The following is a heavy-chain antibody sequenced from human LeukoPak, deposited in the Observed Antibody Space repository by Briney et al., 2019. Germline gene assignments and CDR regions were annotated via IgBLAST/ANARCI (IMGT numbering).Heavy chain of an antibody. V-gene: IGHV3-23*01. Sequence: GGSLRLSCAASGFTFSSYEMNWVRQAPGKGLEWVSAISGSGGSTYYADSVKGRLTISRDNSKNTLYLQMNSLRAEDTAVYYCAKGPSTSWSLPYYYYYGMDVWGKGTTVTVSS. D-gene: IGHD2-2*01. J-gene: IGHJ6*04. CDR3: AKGPSTSWSLPYYYYYGMDV. CDR2: ISGSGGST. CDR1: GFTFSSYE.